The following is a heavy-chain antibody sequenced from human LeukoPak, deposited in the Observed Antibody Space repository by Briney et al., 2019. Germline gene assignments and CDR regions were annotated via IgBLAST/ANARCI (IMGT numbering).Heavy chain of an antibody. CDR2: ISRSGSTK. J-gene: IGHJ6*03. D-gene: IGHD2-15*01. Sequence: GGSLRLSCAASGFTFSDYNMRWIRQAPGKGLEWVSSISRSGSTKYYADSVKGRFTISRDNAKNSLFPQMNSLRAEDTAVYYCARVLRYCSGGNCYSGGLGYMDVWGKGTTVTISS. CDR1: GFTFSDYN. V-gene: IGHV3-11*01. CDR3: ARVLRYCSGGNCYSGGLGYMDV.